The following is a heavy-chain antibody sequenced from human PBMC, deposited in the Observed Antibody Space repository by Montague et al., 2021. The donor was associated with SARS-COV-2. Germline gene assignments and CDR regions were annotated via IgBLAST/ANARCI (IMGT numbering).Heavy chain of an antibody. CDR2: IYDSGST. CDR1: GGSISSNNCY. CDR3: ARRGRKLLPVATTIGGFDI. D-gene: IGHD5-12*01. V-gene: IGHV4-39*02. Sequence: SETLSLTCTVSGGSISSNNCYWDWLRPPPGKGLVWIGSIYDSGSTYYYPSLRSRVTISVDTSKNHFSLKLNSVTAADTAVYYCARRGRKLLPVATTIGGFDIWGQGTMVTVSS. J-gene: IGHJ3*02.